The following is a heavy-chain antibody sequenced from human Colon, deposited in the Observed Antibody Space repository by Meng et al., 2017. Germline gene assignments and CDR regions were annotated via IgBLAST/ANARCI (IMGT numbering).Heavy chain of an antibody. J-gene: IGHJ4*02. Sequence: SETLSLTCTVSGGSISSGGYYWSWIRQHPGKGLEWIGYIYYSGSTYYNPSLTSRVTISVNTSKNQFSLKLSSVTAADTAVYYCSRTNHGSGSYYFDYWGQGTLVTVSS. D-gene: IGHD3-10*01. V-gene: IGHV4-31*03. CDR3: SRTNHGSGSYYFDY. CDR2: IYYSGST. CDR1: GGSISSGGYY.